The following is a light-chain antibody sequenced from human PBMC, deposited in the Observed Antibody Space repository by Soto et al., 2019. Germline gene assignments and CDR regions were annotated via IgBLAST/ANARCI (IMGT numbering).Light chain of an antibody. CDR1: QSLLHSNGYNY. J-gene: IGKJ1*01. V-gene: IGKV2-28*01. CDR3: MQALQAPPT. Sequence: DVVMTQSPLSLAVTPGEPASISCRASQSLLHSNGYNYLDWYLQKPGQSPQLLIYLGSNRASGVPDRFSGRGSGTDFTLKISRVEAEDGAVYYCMQALQAPPTFGQGTKGEIK. CDR2: LGS.